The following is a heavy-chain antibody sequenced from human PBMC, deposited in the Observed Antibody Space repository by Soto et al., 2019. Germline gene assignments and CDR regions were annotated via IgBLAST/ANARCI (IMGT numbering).Heavy chain of an antibody. CDR1: GYTFTSYA. CDR2: INAGNGNT. CDR3: ARDIGYYDILTGYYYNWFDP. Sequence: ASVKVSCKASGYTFTSYAMHWVRQAPGQRLEWMGWINAGNGNTKYSQKFQGRVTITRDTSASTAYMELSSLRSEDTAVYYCARDIGYYDILTGYYYNWFDPWGQGTLVTVSS. J-gene: IGHJ5*02. V-gene: IGHV1-3*01. D-gene: IGHD3-9*01.